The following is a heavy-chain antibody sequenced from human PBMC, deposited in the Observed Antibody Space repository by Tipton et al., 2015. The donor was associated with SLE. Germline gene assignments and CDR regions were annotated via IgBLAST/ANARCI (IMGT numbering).Heavy chain of an antibody. J-gene: IGHJ4*02. D-gene: IGHD3-16*01. V-gene: IGHV4-59*12. CDR3: ARAIGANYFNF. CDR2: VHHSGST. Sequence: TLSLTCTVSGGSMLTYFWSWMRQPPGKGLAWIGSVHHSGSTYYSPSLKSRVTISVDTSKNQFSLKLSSVTAADTAVYYCARAIGANYFNFWGQGILVTVSS. CDR1: GGSMLTYF.